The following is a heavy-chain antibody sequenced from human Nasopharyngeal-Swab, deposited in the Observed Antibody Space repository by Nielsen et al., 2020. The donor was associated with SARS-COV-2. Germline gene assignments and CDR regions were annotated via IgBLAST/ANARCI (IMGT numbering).Heavy chain of an antibody. CDR3: ATYDSSTTDAFDI. D-gene: IGHD3-22*01. Sequence: ASVKVSCKASGYTFTSYYMHWVRQAPGQGLEWMGWISAYNGNTNFAQKLQGRVTMTTDTSTSTAYMELRSLRSDDTAVYYCATYDSSTTDAFDIWGQGTMVTVSS. CDR2: ISAYNGNT. V-gene: IGHV1-18*04. CDR1: GYTFTSYY. J-gene: IGHJ3*02.